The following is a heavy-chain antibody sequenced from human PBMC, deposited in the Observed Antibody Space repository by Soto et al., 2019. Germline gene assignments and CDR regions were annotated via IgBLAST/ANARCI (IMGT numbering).Heavy chain of an antibody. J-gene: IGHJ4*02. Sequence: PSETLSLTCTVSGGSISSGGYYWSWIRQHPGKGLEWIGYIYYSGSTYYNPSLKSRVTISVDTSKNQFSLKLSSVTAADTAVYYCARAVEDGLGISYFDYWGQGTLVTVSS. CDR1: GGSISSGGYY. D-gene: IGHD7-27*01. CDR3: ARAVEDGLGISYFDY. V-gene: IGHV4-31*03. CDR2: IYYSGST.